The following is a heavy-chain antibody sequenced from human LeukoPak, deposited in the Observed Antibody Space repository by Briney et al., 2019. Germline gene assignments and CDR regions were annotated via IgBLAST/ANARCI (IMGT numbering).Heavy chain of an antibody. D-gene: IGHD3-22*01. V-gene: IGHV4-38-2*02. J-gene: IGHJ4*02. Sequence: PSETLSLTCTVSGYSISNDYYWGWIRQPPGKGLEWIGSIYYSGSTYYNPSLKSRVTISVDTSKNQFSLKLSSVTAADTAVYYCASMYYYDSSGYPDYWGQGTLVTVSS. CDR3: ASMYYYDSSGYPDY. CDR1: GYSISNDYY. CDR2: IYYSGST.